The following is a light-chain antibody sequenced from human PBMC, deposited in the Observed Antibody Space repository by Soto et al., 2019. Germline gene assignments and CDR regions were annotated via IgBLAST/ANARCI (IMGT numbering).Light chain of an antibody. V-gene: IGKV1-39*01. CDR3: QQSYSTPWT. J-gene: IGKJ1*01. CDR2: AAS. Sequence: DIQMTQSPSSLSASVGDRVTITCRASQSISSYLNWYQQKPGKAPKLLIYAASSLQSGVPSRFSGRGSGTDFTLTISSXQPEDFATYYCQQSYSTPWTFGQGTKVDIK. CDR1: QSISSY.